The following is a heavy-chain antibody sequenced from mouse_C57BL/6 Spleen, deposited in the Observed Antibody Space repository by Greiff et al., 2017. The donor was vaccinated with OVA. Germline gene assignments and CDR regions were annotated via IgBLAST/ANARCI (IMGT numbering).Heavy chain of an antibody. CDR1: GFTFSDYG. Sequence: EVKLVESGGGLVKPGGSLKLSCAASGFTFSDYGMHWVRQAPEKGLEWVAYISSGSSTIYYADTVKGRFTITRDNAKNTLFLQMTSLRSEDTAMYYCATYGISSLLAMDYWGQGTSVTVSS. V-gene: IGHV5-17*01. CDR3: ATYGISSLLAMDY. D-gene: IGHD1-1*01. CDR2: ISSGSSTI. J-gene: IGHJ4*01.